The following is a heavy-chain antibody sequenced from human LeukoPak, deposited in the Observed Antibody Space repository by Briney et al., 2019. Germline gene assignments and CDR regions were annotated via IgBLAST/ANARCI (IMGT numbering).Heavy chain of an antibody. Sequence: GGSLRLSCAASGFTFSSYGMSWVRQAPGKGLEWVSAISGSGGSTYYADSVKGRFTISRDNSKNTLSLQMNSLRDEDTAVYYCARDRNYYYDTPAAYFDYWGQGTVVTVSS. CDR3: ARDRNYYYDTPAAYFDY. CDR2: ISGSGGST. J-gene: IGHJ4*02. CDR1: GFTFSSYG. V-gene: IGHV3-23*01. D-gene: IGHD3-22*01.